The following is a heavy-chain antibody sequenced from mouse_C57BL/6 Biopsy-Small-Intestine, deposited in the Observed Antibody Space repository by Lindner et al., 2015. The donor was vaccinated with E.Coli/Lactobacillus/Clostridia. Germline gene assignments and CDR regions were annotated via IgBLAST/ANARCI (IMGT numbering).Heavy chain of an antibody. Sequence: VQLQESGPGLVAPSQSLSITCTVSGFSLTSFGVDWVRQSPGKGLEWLGVIWGVGSTNYNSALKSRLSISKDNSKSQVFLKMNRLQTDDTAMYYCASARGDGSFAYWGQGTLVTVST. CDR2: IWGVGST. J-gene: IGHJ3*01. D-gene: IGHD2-3*01. CDR3: ASARGDGSFAY. CDR1: GFSLTSFG. V-gene: IGHV2-6*01.